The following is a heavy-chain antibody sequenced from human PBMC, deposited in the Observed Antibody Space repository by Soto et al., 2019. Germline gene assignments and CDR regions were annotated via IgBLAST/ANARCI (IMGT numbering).Heavy chain of an antibody. CDR3: AKDSGNYGSGTFSH. CDR2: LSGTADSA. Sequence: EVQLLESGGGLVQPRGSLRLSCAASGFTVTSYAMSWVRQAPGKGLEWVSLLSGTADSAHYANSVKGRFTISRDDSKATLYLQMSGLRVEDTAVYYCAKDSGNYGSGTFSHWGQGTLVTVSS. CDR1: GFTVTSYA. V-gene: IGHV3-23*01. J-gene: IGHJ4*02. D-gene: IGHD3-10*01.